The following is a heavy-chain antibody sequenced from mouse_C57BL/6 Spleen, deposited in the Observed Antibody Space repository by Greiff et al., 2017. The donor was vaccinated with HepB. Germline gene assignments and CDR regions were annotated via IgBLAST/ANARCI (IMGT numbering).Heavy chain of an antibody. J-gene: IGHJ4*01. Sequence: QVQLKQPGAELVKPGASVKLSCKASGYTFTSYWMQWVKQRPGQGLEWIGEIDPSDSYTNYNQKFKGKATLTVDTSSSTAYMQLSSLTSEDSAVYYCARSKGYYDPLAMDYWGQGTSVTVSS. CDR2: IDPSDSYT. CDR3: ARSKGYYDPLAMDY. V-gene: IGHV1-50*01. D-gene: IGHD2-4*01. CDR1: GYTFTSYW.